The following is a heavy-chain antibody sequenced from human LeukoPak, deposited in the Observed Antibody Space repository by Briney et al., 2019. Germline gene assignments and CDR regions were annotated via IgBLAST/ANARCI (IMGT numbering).Heavy chain of an antibody. J-gene: IGHJ6*03. CDR3: ARAGSNYADYYYYYMDV. V-gene: IGHV1-2*02. D-gene: IGHD4-11*01. Sequence: ASVKVSCKASGYTFTGYYMHWVRQAPGQGLEWRGWINPNSGGTNYAQKFQGRVTMTRDTSISTAYMELSRLRSDDTAVYYCARAGSNYADYYYYYMDVWGKGTTVTVPS. CDR2: INPNSGGT. CDR1: GYTFTGYY.